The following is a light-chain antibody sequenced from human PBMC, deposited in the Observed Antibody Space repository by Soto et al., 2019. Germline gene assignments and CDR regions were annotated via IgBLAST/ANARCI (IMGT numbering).Light chain of an antibody. Sequence: EIVMTQSPATLSVSPGETATLSCRASQGIGDTLAWYQHKPGQTPRLLIYDTYTRATGITARFSGSGSGTEFTLTISSLQSEDFAVYFCQQYNIWPQTFGQGTKVDIK. CDR1: QGIGDT. V-gene: IGKV3-15*01. CDR2: DTY. J-gene: IGKJ1*01. CDR3: QQYNIWPQT.